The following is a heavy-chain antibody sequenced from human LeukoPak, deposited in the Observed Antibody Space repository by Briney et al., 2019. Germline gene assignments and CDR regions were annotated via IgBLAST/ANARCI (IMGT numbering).Heavy chain of an antibody. CDR3: AKDARYSGYGGLDS. Sequence: GGSLRLSCAASGFTFSSFAMSWVRQAPGKGLEWVSGISGSGGSTYYADSVKGRFTISRDNSKNTLYLQTNSLRAEDTAVYYCAKDARYSGYGGLDSWGQGTLVTVSS. D-gene: IGHD5-12*01. CDR2: ISGSGGST. CDR1: GFTFSSFA. V-gene: IGHV3-23*01. J-gene: IGHJ4*02.